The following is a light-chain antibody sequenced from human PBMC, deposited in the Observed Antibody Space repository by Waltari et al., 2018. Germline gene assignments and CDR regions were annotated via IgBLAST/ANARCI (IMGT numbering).Light chain of an antibody. CDR2: WAS. CDR3: QQYYSLPLT. Sequence: DIVMTQSPDSLAVSLGERATINCKSSQTVLSSSNNKNYLTWYQQKPGQPPKLLVYWASIRESGVPDRFSGSGSGTEFTLTISSLQAEDVAVYFCQQYYSLPLTFGGGTKVEIK. CDR1: QTVLSSSNNKNY. V-gene: IGKV4-1*01. J-gene: IGKJ4*01.